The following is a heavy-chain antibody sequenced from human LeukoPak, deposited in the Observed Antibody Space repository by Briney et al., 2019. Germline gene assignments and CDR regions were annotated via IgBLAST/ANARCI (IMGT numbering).Heavy chain of an antibody. CDR2: IYYSGNT. D-gene: IGHD1-14*01. Sequence: SETLSLTCTVSGGSISSYYWSWIRQPPGKGLEWIGYIYYSGNTDYNPSLKSRVTISIDTSKNQFSLRLNSVTAADTAVYYCARYRNEALFAFDIWGQGTMVTVSS. CDR1: GGSISSYY. V-gene: IGHV4-59*01. J-gene: IGHJ3*02. CDR3: ARYRNEALFAFDI.